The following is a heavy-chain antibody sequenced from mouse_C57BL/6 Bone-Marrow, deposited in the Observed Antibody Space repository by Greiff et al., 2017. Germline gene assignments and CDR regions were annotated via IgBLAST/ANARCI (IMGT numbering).Heavy chain of an antibody. J-gene: IGHJ2*01. Sequence: VQLQQSGPELVKPGASVKISCKASGYSFTGYYMNWVKQSPETSLEWIGEINPSTGGTTYNQKFKAKATLTVDKSSSTAYMQLKSLTSEDSTVYYCARYYYGLDYWGQGTTLTVSS. CDR3: ARYYYGLDY. V-gene: IGHV1-42*01. CDR2: INPSTGGT. CDR1: GYSFTGYY. D-gene: IGHD1-1*01.